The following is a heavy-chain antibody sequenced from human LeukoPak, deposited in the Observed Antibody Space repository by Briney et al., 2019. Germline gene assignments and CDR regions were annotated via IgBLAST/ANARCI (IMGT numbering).Heavy chain of an antibody. CDR2: IRFDGSDK. CDR3: AKDRAATGVFDY. Sequence: GGSLRLSCGASGFTFSSYGMHWVRQVPGKGLEWVAYIRFDGSDKYYADSVRGRFTISRDNSKTTLCLQMNSLRAEDTALYYCAKDRAATGVFDYWGQGTLVTVSS. D-gene: IGHD6-13*01. V-gene: IGHV3-30*02. J-gene: IGHJ4*02. CDR1: GFTFSSYG.